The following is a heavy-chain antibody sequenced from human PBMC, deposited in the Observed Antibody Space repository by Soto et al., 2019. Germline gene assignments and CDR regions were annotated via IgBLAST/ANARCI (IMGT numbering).Heavy chain of an antibody. CDR3: TRVRGSWALDAFDI. D-gene: IGHD3-10*01. Sequence: GGSLRLSCTTSGFTFGDYAMSWFRQAPGKGLEWVGFIRSKTYGGTTEYAASVKGRFTISRDDSKSIAYLQMNSLKTEDTAVYYCTRVRGSWALDAFDIWGQGTMVTVSS. CDR2: IRSKTYGGTT. J-gene: IGHJ3*02. V-gene: IGHV3-49*03. CDR1: GFTFGDYA.